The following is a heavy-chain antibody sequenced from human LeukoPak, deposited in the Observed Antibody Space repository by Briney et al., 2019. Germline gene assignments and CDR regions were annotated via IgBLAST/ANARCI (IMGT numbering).Heavy chain of an antibody. J-gene: IGHJ4*02. D-gene: IGHD3-22*01. V-gene: IGHV3-48*01. Sequence: PGGSLRLSCAASGFTFGSYSMNWVRQAPGKGLEWLSYISSSSSTIYYADSVKGRFTISRDNAKNSLYLQMNSLRAEDTAVYYCARDLILSTGVITTASIGYWGQGTLVTVSS. CDR3: ARDLILSTGVITTASIGY. CDR1: GFTFGSYS. CDR2: ISSSSSTI.